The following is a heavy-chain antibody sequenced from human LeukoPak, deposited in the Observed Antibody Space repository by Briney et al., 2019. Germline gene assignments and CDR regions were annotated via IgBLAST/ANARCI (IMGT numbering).Heavy chain of an antibody. Sequence: GGSLRLSCAASGITFRSYAMHWVRQAPGKGLESVAIISYDGRNKYYADSVKGRFTISRDNSKNTLYLQMNSLRPEDTAVYYCARDPYRDYLGSGSWLDYWGRGTLVTVSS. CDR3: ARDPYRDYLGSGSWLDY. D-gene: IGHD3-10*01. CDR1: GITFRSYA. V-gene: IGHV3-30*04. J-gene: IGHJ4*02. CDR2: ISYDGRNK.